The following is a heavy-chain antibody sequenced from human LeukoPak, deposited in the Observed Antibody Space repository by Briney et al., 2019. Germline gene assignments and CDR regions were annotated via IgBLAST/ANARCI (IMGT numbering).Heavy chain of an antibody. CDR3: ARDLTMVRGVRLDC. Sequence: SETLSLTCSVSGDSITSSSYYWGWIRQPPEKGLEWIGSIYYTGGTHYSPSLKSRVTMSVDTSKNQFSLKLSSVTAADTAVYYCARDLTMVRGVRLDCWGQGTLVTVSS. CDR1: GDSITSSSYY. J-gene: IGHJ4*02. V-gene: IGHV4-39*07. CDR2: IYYTGGT. D-gene: IGHD3-10*01.